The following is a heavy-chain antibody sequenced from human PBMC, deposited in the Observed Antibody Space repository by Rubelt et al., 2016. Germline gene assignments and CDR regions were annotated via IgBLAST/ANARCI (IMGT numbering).Heavy chain of an antibody. J-gene: IGHJ5*02. V-gene: IGHV4-39*01. CDR1: GGSISSSSYY. D-gene: IGHD3-3*01. Sequence: QLQLQESGPGLVKPSETLSLTCTVSGGSISSSSYYWGWIRQPPGKGLEWIGSIYYSGSTYYNPSLKGRVTISVYTSKNQFSLKLSSVTAADTAVYYCARHLLHVLEWLSWFDPWGQGTLVTVSS. CDR3: ARHLLHVLEWLSWFDP. CDR2: IYYSGST.